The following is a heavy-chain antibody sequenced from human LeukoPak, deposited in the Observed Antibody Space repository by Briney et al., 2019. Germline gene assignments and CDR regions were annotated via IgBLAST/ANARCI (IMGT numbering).Heavy chain of an antibody. CDR3: TRLWGDCGGDCYSHDY. Sequence: GGSLRLSCAASGFTLNTYTMNWVRQAPGKGLEWVGRIRSKANSYATAYAASVKGRFTISGDDSKNTAYLQMNSLRTEDTAVYYCTRLWGDCGGDCYSHDYWGQGALVTVSS. V-gene: IGHV3-73*01. CDR1: GFTLNTYT. CDR2: IRSKANSYAT. D-gene: IGHD2-21*02. J-gene: IGHJ4*02.